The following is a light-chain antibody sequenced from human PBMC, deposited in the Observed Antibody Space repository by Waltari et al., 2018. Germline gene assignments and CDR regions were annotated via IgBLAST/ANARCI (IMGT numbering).Light chain of an antibody. Sequence: DIVMSQSPDSLAVSLGERATINCRSSQSIMYSSNNKNFLAWYQQKPGQSPKLLIYWASTRQSGVPDRFTGSWSGTDFTLTTTSVQPEDVAIYYCQQYFITPFTFGPGTKVEIK. CDR1: QSIMYSSNNKNF. V-gene: IGKV4-1*01. CDR2: WAS. J-gene: IGKJ3*01. CDR3: QQYFITPFT.